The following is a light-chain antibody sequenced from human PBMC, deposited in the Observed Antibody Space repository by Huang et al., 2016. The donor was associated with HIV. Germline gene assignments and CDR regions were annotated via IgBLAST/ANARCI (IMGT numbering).Light chain of an antibody. V-gene: IGKV1-27*01. CDR3: QKYNNVPRT. Sequence: DIQMTQSPSSLSASIGDRITISCRASQGIGTYLAWYQHKPGKVPNLLIYAASTLQSGVPARVSGSGSGTNFTLTIDSLQPEDVASYYCQKYNNVPRTFGHGTKVEIK. J-gene: IGKJ1*01. CDR1: QGIGTY. CDR2: AAS.